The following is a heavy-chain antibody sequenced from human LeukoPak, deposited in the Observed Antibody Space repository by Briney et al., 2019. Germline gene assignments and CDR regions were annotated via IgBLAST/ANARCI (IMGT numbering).Heavy chain of an antibody. V-gene: IGHV3-23*01. CDR3: AKVLRYFMDV. D-gene: IGHD3-9*01. Sequence: GRSLRLSCAASGFTSSNYAMRWVRQAPGKELNGVSTITSTGASTYYAHSVKGPLTISRDNSKNTLYLQMNSLRAEDTAVYYCAKVLRYFMDVWGQGTMVTVSS. J-gene: IGHJ6*02. CDR1: GFTSSNYA. CDR2: ITSTGAST.